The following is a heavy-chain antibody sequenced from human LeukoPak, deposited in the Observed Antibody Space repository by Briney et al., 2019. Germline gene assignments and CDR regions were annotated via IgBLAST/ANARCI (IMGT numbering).Heavy chain of an antibody. CDR2: ISYDGSNK. V-gene: IGHV3-30*18. CDR1: GFTFSSYG. CDR3: AKDHLVAPDPYFDY. Sequence: PGGSLRLSCAASGFTFSSYGMHWVRQAPGKGLEWVAVISYDGSNKYYADSVKGRFTISRDNSKNTLYLQMNSLRAEDTAVYYCAKDHLVAPDPYFDYWGQGTLVTVSS. J-gene: IGHJ4*02. D-gene: IGHD2-2*01.